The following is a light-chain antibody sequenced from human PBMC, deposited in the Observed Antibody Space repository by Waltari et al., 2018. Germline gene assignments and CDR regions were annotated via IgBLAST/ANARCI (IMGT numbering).Light chain of an antibody. Sequence: DIQMTQSPSTLSASVGDTITITCRARQSISNYLAWFQQKPGKAPKILIYKAPSSGSGVPSRFSGSGSGTEFTLTISSLQPDAFATYYCQQYNTYSSFGQGTKLEIK. CDR3: QQYNTYSS. J-gene: IGKJ2*03. CDR2: KAP. CDR1: QSISNY. V-gene: IGKV1-5*03.